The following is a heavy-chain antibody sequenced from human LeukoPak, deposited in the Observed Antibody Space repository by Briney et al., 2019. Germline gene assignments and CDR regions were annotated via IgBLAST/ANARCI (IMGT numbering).Heavy chain of an antibody. V-gene: IGHV6-1*01. CDR3: ARDQSGSSAWYDWFDP. CDR1: GDSVSSNSAA. CDR2: TYYRSKWYN. Sequence: SQTLSLTCAISGDSVSSNSAAWNWIRQSLSRGLEWLVWTYYRSKWYNDYAVSVKSRITINPDTYKNQFSLQLNSVTPEDTAVYYCARDQSGSSAWYDWFDPWGPGTLVTVSS. J-gene: IGHJ5*02. D-gene: IGHD6-19*01.